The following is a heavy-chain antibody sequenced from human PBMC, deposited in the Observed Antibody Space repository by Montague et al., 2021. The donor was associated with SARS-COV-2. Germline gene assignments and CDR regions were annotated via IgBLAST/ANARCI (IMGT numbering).Heavy chain of an antibody. CDR2: KYYSGST. Sequence: SETRSLTCNVSGGSISSYYWSRFRQPPGKGLEWFGYKYYSGSTNXNPSLKSQVTISVYTSKNQFSLKLSSVTAADTAVYYCARGREYSSSAGFDYWGQGTLVTVSS. J-gene: IGHJ4*02. CDR1: GGSISSYY. V-gene: IGHV4-59*01. CDR3: ARGREYSSSAGFDY. D-gene: IGHD6-6*01.